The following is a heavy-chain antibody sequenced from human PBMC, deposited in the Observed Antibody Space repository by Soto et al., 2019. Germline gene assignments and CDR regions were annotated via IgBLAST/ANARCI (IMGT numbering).Heavy chain of an antibody. CDR1: GFTVSSKY. CDR3: TKDRHPDGIWTFDF. J-gene: IGHJ4*02. V-gene: IGHV3-53*01. Sequence: GGSLRLSCAASGFTVSSKYMSWVRQAPGKGLEWVSALGGGGDTHYAESVKGRFTISRDYSKNILLLQMNSLRDEDSAIYYCTKDRHPDGIWTFDFWGQGTLVTVSS. D-gene: IGHD3-9*01. CDR2: LGGGGDT.